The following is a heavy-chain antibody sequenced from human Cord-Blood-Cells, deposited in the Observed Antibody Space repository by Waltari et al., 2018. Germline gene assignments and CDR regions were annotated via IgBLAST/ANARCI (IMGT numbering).Heavy chain of an antibody. J-gene: IGHJ5*02. CDR3: ARGVSPRITGTNWFDP. CDR2: INPNSGGT. V-gene: IGHV1-2*02. Sequence: QVQLVQSGAEVKKPGASVKVSCKASGYTFTGYYMHWVRPAPGQGLEWMGWINPNSGGTNYAQKFQGRVTMTRDTSISTAYMELSRLRSDDTAVYYCARGVSPRITGTNWFDPWGQGTLVTVSS. CDR1: GYTFTGYY. D-gene: IGHD1-7*01.